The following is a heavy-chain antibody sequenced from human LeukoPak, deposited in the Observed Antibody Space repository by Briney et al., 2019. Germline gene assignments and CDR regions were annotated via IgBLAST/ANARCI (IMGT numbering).Heavy chain of an antibody. CDR1: GFSFTSYA. CDR2: ISGYNSNT. V-gene: IGHV1-18*04. CDR3: ARAGGYCSSTSCYVRNYYFYNYMDV. D-gene: IGHD2-2*01. Sequence: GASVKVSCKAFGFSFTSYAITWVRQAPGQGLEWMGWISGYNSNTKYAQKLQGRVTMTTDTSTSTAFMELRSLRSDDTAVYYCARAGGYCSSTSCYVRNYYFYNYMDVWGKGTTVTVSS. J-gene: IGHJ6*03.